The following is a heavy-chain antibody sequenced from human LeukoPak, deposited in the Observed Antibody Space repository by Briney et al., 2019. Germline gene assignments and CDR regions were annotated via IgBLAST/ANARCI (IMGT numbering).Heavy chain of an antibody. D-gene: IGHD2-15*01. CDR3: ARMEQLLLDNWFDP. CDR1: GYTFTGYY. Sequence: GASVKVSCKASGYTFTGYYMHWVRQAPGQGLEWMGWINPNSGGTNYAQKFQGWVTMTRDTSISTAYMELSRLRSDDTAVYYCARMEQLLLDNWFDPWGQGTLVTVSS. J-gene: IGHJ5*02. V-gene: IGHV1-2*04. CDR2: INPNSGGT.